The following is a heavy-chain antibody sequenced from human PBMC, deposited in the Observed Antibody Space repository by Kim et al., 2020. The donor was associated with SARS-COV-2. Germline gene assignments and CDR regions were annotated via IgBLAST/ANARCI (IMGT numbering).Heavy chain of an antibody. D-gene: IGHD3-10*01. V-gene: IGHV3-7*03. J-gene: IGHJ4*02. CDR2: ITEDGTVR. CDR1: GFTFSTSW. CDR3: TRDRGFFSFDW. Sequence: GGSLRLSCAASGFTFSTSWMTWVRQAPGKGLEWVANITEDGTVRNYVNSVKGRFTISRDNAQNSLFLHMDSLRAEDTALYYCTRDRGFFSFDWWGQATLV.